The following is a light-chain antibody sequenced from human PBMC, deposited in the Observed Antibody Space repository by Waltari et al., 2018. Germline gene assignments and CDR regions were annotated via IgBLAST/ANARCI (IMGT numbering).Light chain of an antibody. CDR2: DVS. CDR3: CSYAGTYTCVV. Sequence: QSALTQPRSVSGSPGQSVTISCTGTRSDVGGYNYVSWYQQHPGKAPKLMIDDVSKRASGVPERVSGSKSGNTASLTIAGLQAEDEADYYCCSYAGTYTCVVFGGGTKLTVL. V-gene: IGLV2-11*01. J-gene: IGLJ2*01. CDR1: RSDVGGYNY.